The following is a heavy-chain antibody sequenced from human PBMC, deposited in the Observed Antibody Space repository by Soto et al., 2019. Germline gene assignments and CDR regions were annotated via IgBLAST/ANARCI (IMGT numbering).Heavy chain of an antibody. J-gene: IGHJ5*02. D-gene: IGHD6-19*01. Sequence: QVQLVESGGGVVQPGRSLRLSCAASGFTFSNYGMHWVRQAPGKGLEWVAVVRDDADDAYYADSVKGRFTISRDNSQNTLYLQMISLRAEETAVYYCARPYSSTSNWFDPWGQGTLVTVSS. CDR1: GFTFSNYG. CDR2: VRDDADDA. V-gene: IGHV3-33*01. CDR3: ARPYSSTSNWFDP.